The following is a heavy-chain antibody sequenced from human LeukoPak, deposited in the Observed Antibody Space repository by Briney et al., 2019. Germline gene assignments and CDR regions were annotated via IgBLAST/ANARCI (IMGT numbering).Heavy chain of an antibody. D-gene: IGHD3-3*01. J-gene: IGHJ3*02. CDR3: ASLVGGYYPPVEAFDI. CDR2: INGDGSTT. CDR1: GFIFSSCW. Sequence: GGSLRLSCASSGFIFSSCWMHWVRQAPGKGLVWVSRINGDGSTTNYADSVRGRFTISRDNAKNTLYLQMNSLRADDSAVYYCASLVGGYYPPVEAFDIWGQGTMVTVSS. V-gene: IGHV3-74*01.